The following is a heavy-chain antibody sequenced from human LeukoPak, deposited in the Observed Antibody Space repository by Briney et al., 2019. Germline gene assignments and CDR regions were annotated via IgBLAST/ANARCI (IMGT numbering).Heavy chain of an antibody. V-gene: IGHV3-30*18. CDR3: AKDSDHPSFLPSGGMDV. J-gene: IGHJ6*02. CDR2: ISYDGSNK. D-gene: IGHD3-3*01. CDR1: GFTFSSYG. Sequence: GGSLRLSCAASGFTFSSYGMHRVRQAPGKGLEWVAVISYDGSNKYYADSVKGRFTISRDNSKNTLYLQMNSLRAEDTAVYYCAKDSDHPSFLPSGGMDVWGQGTTVTVSS.